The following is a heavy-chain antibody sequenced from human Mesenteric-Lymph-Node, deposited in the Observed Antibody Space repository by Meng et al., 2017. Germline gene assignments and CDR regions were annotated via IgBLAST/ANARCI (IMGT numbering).Heavy chain of an antibody. CDR1: GFTFSRFG. CDR2: VGYDGRSI. V-gene: IGHV3-33*06. Sequence: GESLKISCAASGFTFSRFGIHWVRQAPGKGLEWVAVVGYDGRSIYYADSVKGRFTISRDNSKNTLYLQMNSLRAEDTAVYYCAKSSEQQLVNYYYYYGMDVWGQGTTVTVSS. J-gene: IGHJ6*02. CDR3: AKSSEQQLVNYYYYYGMDV. D-gene: IGHD6-13*01.